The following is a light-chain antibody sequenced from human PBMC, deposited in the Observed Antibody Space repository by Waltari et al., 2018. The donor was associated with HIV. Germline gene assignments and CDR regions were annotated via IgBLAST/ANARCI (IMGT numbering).Light chain of an antibody. CDR1: SGSVSTSYY. CDR2: NTH. J-gene: IGLJ2*01. V-gene: IGLV8-61*01. Sequence: QTVVTQEPSLSVSPGGTVTLTCGLSSGSVSTSYYPTWLQQTPGPPPRPLIFNTHTRSSGVPDRFSGSILGNQAALTIAGAQADDESDYYCVVYLGSGTWVFGGGTKLTVL. CDR3: VVYLGSGTWV.